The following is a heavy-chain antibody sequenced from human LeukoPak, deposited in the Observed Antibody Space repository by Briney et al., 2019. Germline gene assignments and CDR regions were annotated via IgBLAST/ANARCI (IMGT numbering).Heavy chain of an antibody. V-gene: IGHV3-49*04. CDR2: IRSKAYGGTT. CDR3: TRYYYGSGSYYKFDS. CDR1: GFTFGDYA. D-gene: IGHD3-10*01. J-gene: IGHJ4*02. Sequence: GGSLRLSCTASGFTFGDYAMSWVRQAPGKGLEWVGVIRSKAYGGTTDYAASVKGRFTISRDDSKSVAYLQMNGLNTDDTALYYCTRYYYGSGSYYKFDSWGQGTLVTVSS.